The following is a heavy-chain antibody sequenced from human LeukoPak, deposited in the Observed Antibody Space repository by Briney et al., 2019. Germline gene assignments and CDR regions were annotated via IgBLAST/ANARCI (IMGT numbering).Heavy chain of an antibody. CDR1: GGSFNDYY. D-gene: IGHD3-10*01. J-gene: IGHJ4*02. Sequence: PSETLSLTCALYGGSFNDYYWSWIRQPPGKGLEWIGEINRSGSANYNPSLKSRVTISVDTSKNQFSLMLSSVTTADTAVYYCARFLWFGEYYFDYWGQGTLVTVSS. CDR3: ARFLWFGEYYFDY. CDR2: INRSGSA. V-gene: IGHV4-34*01.